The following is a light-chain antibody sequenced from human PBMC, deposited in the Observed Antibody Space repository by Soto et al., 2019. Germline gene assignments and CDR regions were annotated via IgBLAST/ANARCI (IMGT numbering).Light chain of an antibody. CDR2: DGS. CDR1: QSVRSSY. CDR3: QQYDNSAPLS. J-gene: IGKJ4*01. V-gene: IGKV3D-20*01. Sequence: EIVLTQSPATLSLSPGDRATLSCGASQSVRSSYVAWYQQKAGLAPRLLIYDGSSRASGIPDRFSGSGSGTHFTLTIGRLEPEDFALYYCQQYDNSAPLSFGGGTKVEMK.